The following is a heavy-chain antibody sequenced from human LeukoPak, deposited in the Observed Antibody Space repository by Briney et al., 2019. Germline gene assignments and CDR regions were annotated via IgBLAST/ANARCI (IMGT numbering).Heavy chain of an antibody. V-gene: IGHV4-59*08. Sequence: PSETLSLTCTVSGGSISSYYWSWIRQPPGKGLEWIGYIHYSGSTNYNPSLKSRVTISVDTSKNQFSLKLSSVTAADTAVYYCARHMLVWSDAFDIWGQGTMVTVSS. CDR2: IHYSGST. CDR3: ARHMLVWSDAFDI. D-gene: IGHD6-13*01. CDR1: GGSISSYY. J-gene: IGHJ3*02.